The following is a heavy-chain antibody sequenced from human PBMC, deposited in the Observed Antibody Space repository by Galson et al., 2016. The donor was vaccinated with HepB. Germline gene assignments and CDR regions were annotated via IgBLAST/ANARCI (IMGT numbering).Heavy chain of an antibody. J-gene: IGHJ4*02. Sequence: SLRLSCAASGFTFSDYAMTWVRQAPGKGLEWVSGISASGANTYTAASVKGRFTIARDNSKNTLFLLRNSLRVEDTAVYYCARHLDQKVELFWGSRPFDYWGQGTLVTVSS. D-gene: IGHD3-16*01. CDR1: GFTFSDYA. V-gene: IGHV3-23*01. CDR2: ISASGANT. CDR3: ARHLDQKVELFWGSRPFDY.